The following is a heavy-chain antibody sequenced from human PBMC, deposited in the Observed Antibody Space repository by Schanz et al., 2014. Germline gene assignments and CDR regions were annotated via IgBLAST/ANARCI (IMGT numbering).Heavy chain of an antibody. Sequence: QVRLVQSGAEAREPGASVKVSCKATGYMFDTYGFAWVRQAPGQGLEWMGWISTYNGHTRYGQKFQDRLSLTTDTDTATAHVELRSLRTDDTAVYCCARAPTRMNMFRGVTYFFDYWGQGTLVTVSS. CDR1: GYMFDTYG. J-gene: IGHJ4*02. D-gene: IGHD3-10*01. CDR2: ISTYNGHT. CDR3: ARAPTRMNMFRGVTYFFDY. V-gene: IGHV1-18*04.